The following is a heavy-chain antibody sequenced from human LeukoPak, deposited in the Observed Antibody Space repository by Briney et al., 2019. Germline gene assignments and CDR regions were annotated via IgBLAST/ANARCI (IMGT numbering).Heavy chain of an antibody. D-gene: IGHD2-8*01. CDR2: INPSGGST. Sequence: ASVKVSCKASGYTFTSYYMHWVRQAPGQGLEWMGIINPSGGSTSYAQKFQGRVTMTRDMSTSTVYMELSSLRSEDTAVYYCARAGYCTNGVCGSYYYYYMDVWGKGTTVTVSS. J-gene: IGHJ6*03. V-gene: IGHV1-46*01. CDR3: ARAGYCTNGVCGSYYYYYMDV. CDR1: GYTFTSYY.